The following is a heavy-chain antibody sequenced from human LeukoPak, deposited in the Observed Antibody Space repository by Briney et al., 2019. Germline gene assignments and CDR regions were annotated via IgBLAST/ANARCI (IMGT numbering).Heavy chain of an antibody. CDR2: LYPGDSDT. D-gene: IGHD2-15*01. V-gene: IGHV5-51*01. Sequence: GESLKISCKGSGYSFPNHWIGLVRQMPGKGLEWMGILYPGDSDTRYSPSFQGQVTITVDKYISTAYLQWNSLKASDTAMYYCARRWPYCSDGRCWSFDYWAQGTLVTVSS. J-gene: IGHJ4*02. CDR1: GYSFPNHW. CDR3: ARRWPYCSDGRCWSFDY.